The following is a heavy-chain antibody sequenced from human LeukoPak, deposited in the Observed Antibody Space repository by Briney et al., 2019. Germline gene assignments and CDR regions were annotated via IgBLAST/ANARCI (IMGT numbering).Heavy chain of an antibody. CDR3: ARLGGSQSRFDP. J-gene: IGHJ5*02. CDR1: GYIFTTNW. D-gene: IGHD1-26*01. CDR2: IYPGDSDT. V-gene: IGHV5-51*01. Sequence: GESLKISCKGSGYIFTTNWIAWVRQMPGKGLEWMGIIYPGDSDTRYSPSFQGQVTISADKSISTAYPQWSSLKASDTAMYYCARLGGSQSRFDPWGQGTLVTVSS.